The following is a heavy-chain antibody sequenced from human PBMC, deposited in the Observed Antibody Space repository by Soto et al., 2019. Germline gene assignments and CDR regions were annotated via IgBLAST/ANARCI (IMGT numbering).Heavy chain of an antibody. D-gene: IGHD3-3*01. CDR2: ISGSGGST. Sequence: GGSLRLSCAASGFTFSSYAMSWVRQAPGKGLEWVSAISGSGGSTYYADSVKGRFTISRDNSKNTLYLQMNSLRAEDTAVYYCAKEHDFWSGYNSCFDYWGQGTLVTVSS. V-gene: IGHV3-23*01. CDR3: AKEHDFWSGYNSCFDY. J-gene: IGHJ4*02. CDR1: GFTFSSYA.